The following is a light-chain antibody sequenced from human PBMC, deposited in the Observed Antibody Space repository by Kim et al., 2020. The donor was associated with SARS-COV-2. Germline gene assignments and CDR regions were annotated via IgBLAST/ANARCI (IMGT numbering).Light chain of an antibody. V-gene: IGKV1-39*01. CDR3: QQSYSTLT. CDR1: QSISSY. CDR2: AAS. J-gene: IGKJ3*01. Sequence: SASVGDRVTITCPASQSISSYLNWYQQKPGKAPKLLIYAASSLQSGVPSRFSGSGSGTDFTLTISSLQPEDFATYYCQQSYSTLTFGPGTKVDIK.